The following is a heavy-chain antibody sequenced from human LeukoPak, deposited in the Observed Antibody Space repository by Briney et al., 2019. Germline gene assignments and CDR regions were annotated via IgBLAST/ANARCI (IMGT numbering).Heavy chain of an antibody. Sequence: VASVKVSCKASGYTFTSYYIHWVRQAPGQGLEWMGIINPSGGSTNYAQDFQGRVAMTRDTSTSTVYMELSSLRSEDTAVYYCARRELAGSTAYFDYWGQGTLVTVSS. CDR1: GYTFTSYY. CDR2: INPSGGST. CDR3: ARRELAGSTAYFDY. V-gene: IGHV1-46*01. J-gene: IGHJ4*02. D-gene: IGHD1-26*01.